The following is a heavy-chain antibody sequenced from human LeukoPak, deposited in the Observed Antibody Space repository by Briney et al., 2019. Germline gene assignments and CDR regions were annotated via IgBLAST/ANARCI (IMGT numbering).Heavy chain of an antibody. V-gene: IGHV3-48*03. Sequence: GGSLRLSCAASGFTFSSYEMNWVRQAPGKGLEWVSYISSSGNTMYYADSVKGRFTISRDNAKNSLYLQMNSLRAEDTAVYYCARKYDFRRFDYWGQGTLVTVSS. CDR2: ISSSGNTM. CDR3: ARKYDFRRFDY. J-gene: IGHJ4*02. D-gene: IGHD3-3*01. CDR1: GFTFSSYE.